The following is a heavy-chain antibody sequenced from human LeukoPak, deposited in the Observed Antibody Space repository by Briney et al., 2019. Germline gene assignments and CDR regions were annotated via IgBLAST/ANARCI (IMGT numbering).Heavy chain of an antibody. V-gene: IGHV3-7*04. J-gene: IGHJ3*02. CDR2: IKQDGSEK. CDR1: GFTFSSHW. CDR3: ARVRGGYCSGGSCYSAFDI. Sequence: PGRSLRLSCAASGFTFSSHWMSWVRQAPGKGLEWVANIKQDGSEKYYVDSVKGRFTISRDNAQNSLYLQMNSLRAEDTAVYYCARVRGGYCSGGSCYSAFDIWGQGTMVTVSS. D-gene: IGHD2-15*01.